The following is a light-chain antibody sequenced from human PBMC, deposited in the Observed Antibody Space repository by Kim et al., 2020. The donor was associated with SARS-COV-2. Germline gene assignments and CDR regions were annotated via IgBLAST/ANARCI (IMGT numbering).Light chain of an antibody. Sequence: GQRVTISCCGISTNVGSNHVVWYHQQHRTAAPLLIFIKIKRPPGVPARCSGGNSCGSAALATGGLLSDEDADYYCGAWAAGRSSWVFGGGTQLTVL. CDR2: IKI. V-gene: IGLV1-47*02. CDR1: STNVGSNH. J-gene: IGLJ3*02. CDR3: GAWAAGRSSWV.